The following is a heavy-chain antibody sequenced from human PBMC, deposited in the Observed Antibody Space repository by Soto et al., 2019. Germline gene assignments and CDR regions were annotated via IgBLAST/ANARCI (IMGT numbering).Heavy chain of an antibody. J-gene: IGHJ6*03. CDR3: AIAKRGYSSSPYYYYYYYMDV. V-gene: IGHV3-48*01. Sequence: GGSLRLSCAASGFTFSSYSMNWVRQAPGKGLEWVSYISSSSSTIYYADSVKGRFTISRDNAKNSLYLQMNSLRAEDTAVYYCAIAKRGYSSSPYYYYYYYMDVWGKGTTVTVSS. CDR1: GFTFSSYS. CDR2: ISSSSSTI. D-gene: IGHD6-6*01.